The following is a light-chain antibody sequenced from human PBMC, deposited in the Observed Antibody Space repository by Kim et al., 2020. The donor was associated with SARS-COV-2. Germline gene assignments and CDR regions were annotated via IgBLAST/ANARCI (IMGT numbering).Light chain of an antibody. CDR1: QSVLYSSNNKNY. Sequence: DIVMTQSPDSLAVSLGERATINCKSSQSVLYSSNNKNYLAWYQQKPGQPPKLLIYWASTRESGVPDRFSGGGSGTDFTLSISSLQAEDVVVYYCQKYYSTPAFGQGTKLEIK. CDR2: WAS. V-gene: IGKV4-1*01. CDR3: QKYYSTPA. J-gene: IGKJ2*01.